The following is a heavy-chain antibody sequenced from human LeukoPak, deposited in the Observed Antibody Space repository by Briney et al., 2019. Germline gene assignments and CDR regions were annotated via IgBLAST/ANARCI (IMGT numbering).Heavy chain of an antibody. V-gene: IGHV3-74*01. CDR3: ARSGWTGDAFDI. Sequence: GGSLRLSCAASGFTFRSYWMHWVRQAPGKGLVWVSRINSDGSITSDADSVKGRFTISRDNAKNTLFLQMNSLRVEDTAVYLCARSGWTGDAFDIWGQGTMVTVSS. CDR2: INSDGSIT. D-gene: IGHD6-19*01. J-gene: IGHJ3*02. CDR1: GFTFRSYW.